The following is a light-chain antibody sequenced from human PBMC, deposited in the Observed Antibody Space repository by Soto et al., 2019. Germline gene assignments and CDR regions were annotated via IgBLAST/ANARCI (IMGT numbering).Light chain of an antibody. CDR1: QSVSSSY. CDR2: GAS. J-gene: IGKJ1*01. Sequence: EIVLTQSRGTLSLSQGERATLSCRASQSVSSSYLAWYQQKPGQAPRLLIYGASSRATGIPDRFSGSGSGTDFTLTISRLEPEDFAVYYCQQYGSSVTFGQGTKV. V-gene: IGKV3-20*01. CDR3: QQYGSSVT.